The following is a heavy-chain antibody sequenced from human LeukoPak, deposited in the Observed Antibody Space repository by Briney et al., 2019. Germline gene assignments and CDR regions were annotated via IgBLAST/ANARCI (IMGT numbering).Heavy chain of an antibody. CDR3: AREWGSGWYGEYYFDY. CDR1: GFTFSSYG. CDR2: IWYDGSNK. Sequence: GGSLRLSCAASGFTFSSYGMHWVRQAPGKGLEWVAVIWYDGSNKYYADSVKGRFTISRDNSKNTLYLQMNSLRAEDTAVYYCAREWGSGWYGEYYFDYWGQGTLVTVSS. D-gene: IGHD6-19*01. J-gene: IGHJ4*02. V-gene: IGHV3-33*01.